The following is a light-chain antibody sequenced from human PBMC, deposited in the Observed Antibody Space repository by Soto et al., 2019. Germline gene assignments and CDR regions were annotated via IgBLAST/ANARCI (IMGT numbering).Light chain of an antibody. V-gene: IGKV1-27*01. CDR3: QKYNSAPLT. J-gene: IGKJ4*01. CDR1: QGISNS. Sequence: DIQMTQSPSSLSASVGDRVTITCRASQGISNSLAWYQQKPGRVPELLFYAASTLQSGVPSRFSGRGSGADSPPAISSLQPEDVATYYCQKYNSAPLTCGGGTKVEIK. CDR2: AAS.